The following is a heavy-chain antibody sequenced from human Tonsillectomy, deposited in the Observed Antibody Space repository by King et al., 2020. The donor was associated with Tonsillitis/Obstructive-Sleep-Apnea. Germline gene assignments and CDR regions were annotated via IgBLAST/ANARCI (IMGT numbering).Heavy chain of an antibody. Sequence: VQLVESGGGLVQPGGSLKLSCAASGFTFSGSAIHWVRKASGKGLEWVGRIRTKANSNATTYAASVKGRFTISRDDSKNTAYLQMNSLKTDDTVVYYCSASYCSSTCCFDNWGQGTLVTVSS. J-gene: IGHJ4*02. CDR2: IRTKANSNAT. CDR1: GFTFSGSA. D-gene: IGHD2-2*01. V-gene: IGHV3-73*01. CDR3: SASYCSSTCCFDN.